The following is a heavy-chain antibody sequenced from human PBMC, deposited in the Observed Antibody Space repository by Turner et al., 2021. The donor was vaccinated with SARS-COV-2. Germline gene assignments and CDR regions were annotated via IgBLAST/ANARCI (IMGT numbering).Heavy chain of an antibody. CDR2: IWYDGSNK. V-gene: IGHV3-33*01. Sequence: QVQLVDSGGGVVQPGRSLRLSCAASGFTFSSYDMHWVRQSPGKGLEWVAVIWYDGSNKFYADSVKGRFTISRDNSKNTLYLQMNSLRVEDTAVYYCARTIAVAGSGEAFDIWGQGTMVTVSS. D-gene: IGHD6-19*01. J-gene: IGHJ3*02. CDR1: GFTFSSYD. CDR3: ARTIAVAGSGEAFDI.